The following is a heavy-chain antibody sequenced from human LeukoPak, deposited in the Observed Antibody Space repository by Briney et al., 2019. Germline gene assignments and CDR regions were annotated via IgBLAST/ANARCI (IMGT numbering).Heavy chain of an antibody. CDR1: GGSISSSSYY. D-gene: IGHD3-3*01. CDR2: IYYSGST. CDR3: ASAGLRFLEWLSGAFDY. Sequence: SETLSLTCTVSGGSISSSSYYWGWIRQPPGKGLGWIGSIYYSGSTYYNPSLKSRVTISVDTSKNQFSLKLSSVTAADTAVYYCASAGLRFLEWLSGAFDYWGQGTLVTVSS. J-gene: IGHJ4*02. V-gene: IGHV4-39*01.